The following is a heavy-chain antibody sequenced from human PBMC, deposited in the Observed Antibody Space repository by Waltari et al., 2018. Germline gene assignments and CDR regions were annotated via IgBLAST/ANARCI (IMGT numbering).Heavy chain of an antibody. CDR1: GGSISSYY. CDR3: ARANEGRPDYAGGDFDY. Sequence: QVQLQESGPGLVKPSETLSLTCTVSGGSISSYYWSWIRQPPGKGLEWIGYIYYSGSTNYNPSLKSRVTISVDTSKNQFSLKLSSVTAADTAVYYCARANEGRPDYAGGDFDYWGQETLVTVSS. D-gene: IGHD4-17*01. V-gene: IGHV4-59*01. J-gene: IGHJ4*02. CDR2: IYYSGST.